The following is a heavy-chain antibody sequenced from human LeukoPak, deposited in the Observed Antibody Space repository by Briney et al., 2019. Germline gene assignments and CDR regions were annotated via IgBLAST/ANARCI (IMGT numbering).Heavy chain of an antibody. CDR1: GYSFTSYW. Sequence: GESLKISCKGSGYSFTSYWIGWVRQMPGKGLEWMGIIYPGDSDTRYSPSFQGQVTISADKSVSTAYLQWSSLKASDTAIYYCVRQYGSGSYYTLHRFDSWGQGTLVSVTS. V-gene: IGHV5-51*01. J-gene: IGHJ5*01. CDR2: IYPGDSDT. D-gene: IGHD3-10*01. CDR3: VRQYGSGSYYTLHRFDS.